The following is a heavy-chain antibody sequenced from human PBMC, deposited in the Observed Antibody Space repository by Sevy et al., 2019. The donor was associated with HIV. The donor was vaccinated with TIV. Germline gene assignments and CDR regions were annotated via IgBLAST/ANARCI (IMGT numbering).Heavy chain of an antibody. D-gene: IGHD2-2*01. CDR2: INHSGST. V-gene: IGHV4-34*01. J-gene: IGHJ3*02. CDR3: ARHCGSTSCSHAFDI. Sequence: SETLSLTCAVYGGSFSGYYWSWTRQPPGKGLEWIGEINHSGSTNYNPSLKSRVTISVDTSKNQFSLKLSSVTAADTAVYYCARHCGSTSCSHAFDIWGQVTMVTVSS. CDR1: GGSFSGYY.